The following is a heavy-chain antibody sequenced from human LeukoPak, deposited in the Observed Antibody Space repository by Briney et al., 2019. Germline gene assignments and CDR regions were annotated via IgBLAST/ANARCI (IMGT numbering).Heavy chain of an antibody. D-gene: IGHD3-22*01. J-gene: IGHJ4*02. Sequence: GGSLRLSRAASGFTFSSYAMSWVRQAPGKGLEWVSAISGSGGSTYYADSVKGRFTISRDNSKNTLYLQMNSLRAEDTAVYYCAKMSYYYDSSDASFDYWGQGTLVTVSS. V-gene: IGHV3-23*01. CDR2: ISGSGGST. CDR3: AKMSYYYDSSDASFDY. CDR1: GFTFSSYA.